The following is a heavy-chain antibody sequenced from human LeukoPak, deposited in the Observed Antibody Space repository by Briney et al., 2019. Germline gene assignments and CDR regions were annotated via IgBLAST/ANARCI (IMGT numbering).Heavy chain of an antibody. CDR1: GFTFSNAW. Sequence: GGSLRLSCAASGFTFSNAWMSWVRQAPGKGLEWVGRIKSKTDGGTTDYAAPVKGRFTISRDDSKNTLYLQMNSLKTEDTAVYYCTTDCSGGSCYENPYYYYGMDVWGQGTTVTVSS. CDR3: TTDCSGGSCYENPYYYYGMDV. V-gene: IGHV3-15*01. J-gene: IGHJ6*02. CDR2: IKSKTDGGTT. D-gene: IGHD2-15*01.